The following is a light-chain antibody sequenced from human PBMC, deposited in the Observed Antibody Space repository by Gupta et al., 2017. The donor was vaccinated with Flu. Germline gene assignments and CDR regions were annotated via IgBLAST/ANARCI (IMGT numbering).Light chain of an antibody. Sequence: EIVLTQSPATLSLSPGERATLSCRASQSVSSYLAWYQQKPGQAPRLLIYDVSNRFTGSPARFSGSGSGTDFTLTIRRLEPEDFAVYYCLQRTNWPRRFGQGTKLEIK. CDR1: QSVSSY. J-gene: IGKJ1*01. CDR3: LQRTNWPRR. V-gene: IGKV3-11*01. CDR2: DVS.